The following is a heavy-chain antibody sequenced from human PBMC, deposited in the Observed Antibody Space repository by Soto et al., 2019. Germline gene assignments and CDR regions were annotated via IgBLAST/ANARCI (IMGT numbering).Heavy chain of an antibody. V-gene: IGHV1-18*04. CDR3: ARDRIKLYYGQSYYYKYGMDV. Sequence: ASVKVSCKASGYTFASYGISWVRQAPGQGLEWMGWISTYIGNTKHAKRVQGRVTMTTDTSTTTAYMELRSLRSDDTAVYYCARDRIKLYYGQSYYYKYGMDVWGQGTTVTVSS. J-gene: IGHJ6*02. CDR1: GYTFASYG. D-gene: IGHD2-8*01. CDR2: ISTYIGNT.